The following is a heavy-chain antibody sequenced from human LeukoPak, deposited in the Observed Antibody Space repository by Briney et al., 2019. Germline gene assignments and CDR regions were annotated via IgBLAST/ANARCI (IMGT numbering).Heavy chain of an antibody. CDR3: ARDSNYGDY. CDR1: GFTFNTYS. J-gene: IGHJ4*02. CDR2: ISSSSTII. V-gene: IGHV3-48*02. Sequence: GGSLRLSCAASGFTFNTYSMNWVRQAPGKGLEWVSYISSSSTIIYYADSVKGRFTISRDNAKNSLYLQMNSLRDEDTAEYYCARDSNYGDYWGQGTLVTVSS.